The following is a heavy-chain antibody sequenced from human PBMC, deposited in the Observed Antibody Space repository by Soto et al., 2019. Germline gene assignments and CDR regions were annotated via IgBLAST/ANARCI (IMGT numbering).Heavy chain of an antibody. D-gene: IGHD5-18*01. Sequence: PWVFLRLSCAASGFSFSRYAMSWVRKAPGKGLEWVSAISGSGGSTYYADSVKGRFTISRDNSKNTLYLQMSSLRAEDTAVYYCVKDIRGYSYGYPVTDLDYWGQVTLVTVSS. V-gene: IGHV3-23*01. CDR3: VKDIRGYSYGYPVTDLDY. CDR2: ISGSGGST. CDR1: GFSFSRYA. J-gene: IGHJ4*02.